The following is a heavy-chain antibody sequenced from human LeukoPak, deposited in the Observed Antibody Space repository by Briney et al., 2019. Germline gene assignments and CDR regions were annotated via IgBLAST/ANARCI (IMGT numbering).Heavy chain of an antibody. CDR3: ARGGAVAVTFFFDY. CDR1: GGSISSYY. J-gene: IGHJ4*02. CDR2: INHSGST. Sequence: SETLSLTCTVSGGSISSYYWSWIRQPPGKGLEWIGEINHSGSTNYNPSLKSRVTISVDTSKNQFSLKLSSVTAADTAVYYCARGGAVAVTFFFDYWGQGTLVTVSS. V-gene: IGHV4-34*01. D-gene: IGHD6-19*01.